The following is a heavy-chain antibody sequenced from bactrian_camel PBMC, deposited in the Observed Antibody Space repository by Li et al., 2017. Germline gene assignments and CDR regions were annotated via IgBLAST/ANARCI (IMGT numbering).Heavy chain of an antibody. V-gene: IGHV3S63*01. Sequence: QVQLVESGGGSVQAGGSLRLSCTASGFTFEDTDMGWYRQAPGNKGNKCELVSTLNSDDGSTSYADSVKGRFTISQDDAKKTVYLQMNSLKPEDTAMYYCAAPGVNDGRYCFQFGSWARGPRSPSP. J-gene: IGHJ4*01. CDR2: LNSDDGST. CDR1: GFTFEDTD. D-gene: IGHD2*01.